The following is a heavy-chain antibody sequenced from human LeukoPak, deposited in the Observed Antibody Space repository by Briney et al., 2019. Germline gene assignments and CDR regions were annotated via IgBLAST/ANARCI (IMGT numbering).Heavy chain of an antibody. CDR1: GGSFSGYY. J-gene: IGHJ4*02. CDR2: INHSGGT. CDR3: ARSLSSAWPQYFDY. V-gene: IGHV4-34*01. D-gene: IGHD6-19*01. Sequence: SETLSLTCAVYGGSFSGYYWSWIRQPPGKGLEWIGEINHSGGTKYNPSLKSRVTMSLDTSKSQVSLRLSSVTAADTAMYYCARSLSSAWPQYFDYWGQGTLVTVSS.